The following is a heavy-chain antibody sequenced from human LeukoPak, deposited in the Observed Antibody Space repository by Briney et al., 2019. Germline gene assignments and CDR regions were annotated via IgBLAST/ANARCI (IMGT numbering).Heavy chain of an antibody. D-gene: IGHD2-15*01. CDR3: ARYRGSGWFDP. J-gene: IGHJ5*02. CDR2: VKQDGSDK. CDR1: GFPFTSYW. Sequence: PGGSLRLSCAASGFPFTSYWMTWVRQAPGKGLEWVASVKQDGSDKYYVDSVKGRFTISRDNAKNSLYLQLNSLRAEDTAIYYCARYRGSGWFDPWGQGSLVTVPS. V-gene: IGHV3-7*02.